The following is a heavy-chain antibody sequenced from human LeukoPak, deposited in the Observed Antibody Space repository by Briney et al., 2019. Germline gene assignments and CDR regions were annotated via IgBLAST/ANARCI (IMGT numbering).Heavy chain of an antibody. CDR3: ARVVGGWYYFDY. V-gene: IGHV3-11*01. CDR2: ISASGRTI. D-gene: IGHD6-19*01. J-gene: IGHJ4*02. CDR1: GFTFGDYY. Sequence: GGSLRLSCAASGFTFGDYYMSWIRQAPGKGLEWLSYISASGRTIYYADSVKGRFTISRDNAKKSLYLQMNSLRAEDTAVYYCARVVGGWYYFDYWGQGTLVTVSS.